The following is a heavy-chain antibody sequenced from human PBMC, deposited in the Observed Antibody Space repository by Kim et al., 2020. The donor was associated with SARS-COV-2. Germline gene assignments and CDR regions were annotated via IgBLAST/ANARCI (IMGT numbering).Heavy chain of an antibody. Sequence: AQKVQGRVPMTRDTSISTAYMELSRLRSDDTAVYYCAREGPYSSSSYFDYWGKGTLVTVSS. D-gene: IGHD6-6*01. J-gene: IGHJ4*02. V-gene: IGHV1-2*02. CDR3: AREGPYSSSSYFDY.